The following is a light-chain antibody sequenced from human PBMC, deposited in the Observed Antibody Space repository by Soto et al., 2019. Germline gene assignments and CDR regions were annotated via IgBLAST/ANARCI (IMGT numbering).Light chain of an antibody. J-gene: IGKJ2*01. V-gene: IGKV3-15*01. CDR1: QSISTE. CDR2: SAS. Sequence: EIVMTQSPATLSLSPGERVTLSCRASQSISTELAWYQQKPGQPPRLLIYSASTRATGVPARFTGSGSGSEFTLTISGLQSEDFAVYYCQQGHNLPLTFGQGTRLEI. CDR3: QQGHNLPLT.